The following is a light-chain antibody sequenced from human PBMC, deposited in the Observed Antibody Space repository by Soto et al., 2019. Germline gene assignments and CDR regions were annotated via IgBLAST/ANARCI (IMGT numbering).Light chain of an antibody. CDR2: GAS. CDR1: QSISTY. J-gene: IGKJ5*01. CDR3: QQYDSYSRT. V-gene: IGKV1-39*01. Sequence: DIQMTQSPSSLSASVGDRITITCRASQSISTYLNWYQQKPGKAPKVLLYGASSLQSGVPSRFSGSGSGTDFTLTISSLQPDDFATYYCQQYDSYSRTFGQGTRLEIK.